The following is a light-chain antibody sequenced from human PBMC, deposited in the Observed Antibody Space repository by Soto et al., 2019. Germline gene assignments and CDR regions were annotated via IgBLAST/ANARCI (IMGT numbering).Light chain of an antibody. J-gene: IGKJ4*01. Sequence: DIVLTQSPDSLAVSLGERATINCKSSQSVLYNSDNKNYLAWYQQKAGQPPKLLIYWASTRDSGVPDRFSGSGSGADFTLTINNLQAEDVAVYSCQQYYTTLSFGGGTKVEIK. V-gene: IGKV4-1*01. CDR3: QQYYTTLS. CDR2: WAS. CDR1: QSVLYNSDNKNY.